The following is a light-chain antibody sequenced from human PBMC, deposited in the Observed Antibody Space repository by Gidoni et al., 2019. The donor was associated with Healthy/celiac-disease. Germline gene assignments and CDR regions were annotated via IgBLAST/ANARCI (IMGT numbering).Light chain of an antibody. CDR3: QQYGSSPKLT. V-gene: IGKV3-20*01. CDR2: GAS. Sequence: EIVLTQSPGTLSLSPGERATLSCRASQSVSSSYLAWYQQKPGQAPRLLIYGASSRATGIPDRFSGSGSGTDFTLTISRLEPEDFAVYYCQQYGSSPKLTFGGETKVEIK. CDR1: QSVSSSY. J-gene: IGKJ4*01.